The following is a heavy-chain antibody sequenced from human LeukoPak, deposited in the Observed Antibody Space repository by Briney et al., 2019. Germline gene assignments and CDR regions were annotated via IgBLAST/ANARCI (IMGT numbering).Heavy chain of an antibody. Sequence: SGPTLVNPTQTVTLTCSFSGFSLSTSGVGVGWILQPPEKALEWLPMIYWDDDRRYSPSLKSRLTITKDTSKNQVVLTMTNMDPMDTATYYCAHREAYDSSYSTRECFDFWGQGTLVTVSS. CDR1: GFSLSTSGVG. J-gene: IGHJ4*02. V-gene: IGHV2-5*02. CDR3: AHREAYDSSYSTRECFDF. D-gene: IGHD3-22*01. CDR2: IYWDDDR.